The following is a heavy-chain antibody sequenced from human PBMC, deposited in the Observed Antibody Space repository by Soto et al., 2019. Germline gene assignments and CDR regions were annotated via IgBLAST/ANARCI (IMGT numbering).Heavy chain of an antibody. Sequence: QIQLVQSGAEVKKPGASVKVSCKASGYTFTSYGISWVRQAPGQGLEWMGWISAYNGNRNYAQKVQGRVTMTTDTSTNTAYMEVRSLRSDDTAVYYCARDQVGATGDYWCQGTLVTVSS. CDR3: ARDQVGATGDY. V-gene: IGHV1-18*01. CDR1: GYTFTSYG. D-gene: IGHD1-26*01. J-gene: IGHJ4*02. CDR2: ISAYNGNR.